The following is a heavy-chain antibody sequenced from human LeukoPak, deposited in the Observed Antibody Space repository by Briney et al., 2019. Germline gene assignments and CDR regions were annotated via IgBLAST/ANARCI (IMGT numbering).Heavy chain of an antibody. D-gene: IGHD1-1*01. V-gene: IGHV3-30-3*01. CDR2: ISYDGSNK. CDR3: AKDLQPLAN. Sequence: PGGSLRLSCAASGFTFSSYAMHWVRQAPGKGLEWVAVISYDGSNKYYADSVKGRFTISRDNSKNTLYLQMNSLRADDTAVYYCAKDLQPLANWGQGTLVTVSS. J-gene: IGHJ4*02. CDR1: GFTFSSYA.